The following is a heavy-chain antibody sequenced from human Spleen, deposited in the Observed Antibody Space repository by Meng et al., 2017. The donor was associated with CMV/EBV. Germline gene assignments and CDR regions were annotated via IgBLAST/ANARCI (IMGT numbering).Heavy chain of an antibody. J-gene: IGHJ4*02. V-gene: IGHV4-61*01. CDR1: GGSVSSGSYY. Sequence: SETLSLTCTVSGGSVSSGSYYWSWIRQPPGKGLEWIGYIYYSGSTNYNPSLKSRVTISVDTSKNQFSLKLSSVTAADTAVYYCARGNRVDRGSDYWGQGALVTVSS. D-gene: IGHD3-16*01. CDR3: ARGNRVDRGSDY. CDR2: IYYSGST.